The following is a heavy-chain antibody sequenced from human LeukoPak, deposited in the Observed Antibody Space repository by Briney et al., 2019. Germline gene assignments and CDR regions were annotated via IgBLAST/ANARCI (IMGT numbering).Heavy chain of an antibody. J-gene: IGHJ6*02. CDR1: GGSLSGYY. V-gene: IGHV4-34*01. CDR2: INHSVST. D-gene: IGHD2-2*01. CDR3: ARDRYCSSTSCNRYYYHGMEV. Sequence: SETLSLTCGVYGGSLSGYYWSWIRQPPGEGLGWIGYINHSVSTTFNPSLTSRVTISVDPSKSQFSLRLSSMTAADSAVYYCARDRYCSSTSCNRYYYHGMEVWGQGTTVTVSS.